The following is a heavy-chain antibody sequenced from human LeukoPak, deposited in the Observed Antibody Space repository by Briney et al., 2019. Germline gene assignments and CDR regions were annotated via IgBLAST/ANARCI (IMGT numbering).Heavy chain of an antibody. V-gene: IGHV1-18*04. J-gene: IGHJ5*02. CDR3: ARVGCSGGDCFSSADH. Sequence: ASVTVSCKTSGYTFTRYGVSWVRRAPGQGLEWMRWISGYSGNTNYAQKVQGRVTMTTDTSTTTACMELKSLRSDDTAVYYCARVGCSGGDCFSSADHWGQGTLVTVSS. CDR1: GYTFTRYG. D-gene: IGHD2-21*02. CDR2: ISGYSGNT.